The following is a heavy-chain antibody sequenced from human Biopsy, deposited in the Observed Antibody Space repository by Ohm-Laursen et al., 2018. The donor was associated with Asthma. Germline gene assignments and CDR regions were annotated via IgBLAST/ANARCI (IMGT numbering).Heavy chain of an antibody. CDR1: GYTFIGCH. J-gene: IGHJ4*02. Sequence: ASVKVSCKASGYTFIGCHIHWMRQAPGQGLEWMGRINPNSGGTNYAQKFQGRVTMTRDTSISTAYMEVSRLRSDGTAVYYCASETGHSYGSGSEYYFDYWGLGALVTVSS. CDR3: ASETGHSYGSGSEYYFDY. D-gene: IGHD3-10*01. CDR2: INPNSGGT. V-gene: IGHV1-2*06.